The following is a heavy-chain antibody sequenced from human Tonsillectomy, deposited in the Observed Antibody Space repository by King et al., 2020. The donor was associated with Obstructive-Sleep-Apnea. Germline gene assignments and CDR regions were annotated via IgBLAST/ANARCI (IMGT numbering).Heavy chain of an antibody. Sequence: VQLVESGGGLVQPGGSLRLSCAASGFTFSNYWMHWVRQAPGKGLVWVSRINSDGSSTSYADSVKGRFTIPSDNAKNTLYLQMNSLRAEDTAVYNCARDGTGSAFDIWGQGTMVTVSS. CDR2: INSDGSST. CDR3: ARDGTGSAFDI. CDR1: GFTFSNYW. D-gene: IGHD1-1*01. V-gene: IGHV3-74*01. J-gene: IGHJ3*02.